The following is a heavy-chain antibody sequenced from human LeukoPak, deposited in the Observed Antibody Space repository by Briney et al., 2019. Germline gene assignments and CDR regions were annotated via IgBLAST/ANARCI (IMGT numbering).Heavy chain of an antibody. CDR2: IIPIFGTA. J-gene: IGHJ4*02. V-gene: IGHV1-69*05. CDR3: AGGEMATSTHVSLDY. Sequence: SVKVSCKASGGTLSSYAISWVRQAPGQGLGWMGGIIPIFGTANYAQKFQGRVTITTDESTSTAYMELSSLRSEDTAVYYCAGGEMATSTHVSLDYWGQGTLVTVSS. CDR1: GGTLSSYA. D-gene: IGHD5-24*01.